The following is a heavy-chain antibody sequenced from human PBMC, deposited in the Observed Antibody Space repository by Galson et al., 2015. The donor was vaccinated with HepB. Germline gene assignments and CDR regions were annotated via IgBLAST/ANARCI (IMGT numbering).Heavy chain of an antibody. Sequence: SLRLHCAASGFTLNNVWMNWVRQAPGRGLEWVGRIKNKSDDGTTDYNTPVSGRFTISRDDSKNMLFLHMNSLEIEDTAVYYCTTGRIVTSWYSGASAFDVWGPGTMVTVSS. CDR1: GFTLNNVW. D-gene: IGHD2-15*01. CDR2: IKNKSDDGTT. CDR3: TTGRIVTSWYSGASAFDV. J-gene: IGHJ3*01. V-gene: IGHV3-15*07.